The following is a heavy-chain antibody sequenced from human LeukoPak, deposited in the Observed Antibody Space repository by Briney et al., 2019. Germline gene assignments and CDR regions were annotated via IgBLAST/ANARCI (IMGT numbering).Heavy chain of an antibody. D-gene: IGHD3-16*01. CDR1: GGSISSYY. CDR3: ARLGGHHSGYYYYMDV. CDR2: IYTSGST. V-gene: IGHV4-4*09. Sequence: PSETLSLTCTVSGGSISSYYRSWIRQPPGKGLEWIGYIYTSGSTNYNPSLKSRVTISVDTSKNQFSLKLSSVTAADTAVYYCARLGGHHSGYYYYMDVWGKGTTVTVSS. J-gene: IGHJ6*03.